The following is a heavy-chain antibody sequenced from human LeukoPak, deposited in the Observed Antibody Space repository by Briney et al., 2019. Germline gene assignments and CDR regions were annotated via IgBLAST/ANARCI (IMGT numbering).Heavy chain of an antibody. CDR1: GYTFTGYY. Sequence: ASVKVSCKASGYTFTGYYMHWVRQAPGQGLEWMGWINPNSGGTNYAQKFQGRVTMTRDTSTSTAYMELRSLRSDDTAVYYCARMTYDSSGRDFDYWGQGTLVTVSS. CDR2: INPNSGGT. CDR3: ARMTYDSSGRDFDY. D-gene: IGHD3-22*01. J-gene: IGHJ4*02. V-gene: IGHV1-2*02.